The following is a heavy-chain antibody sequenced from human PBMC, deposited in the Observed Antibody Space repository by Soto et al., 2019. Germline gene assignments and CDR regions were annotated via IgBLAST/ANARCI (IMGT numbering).Heavy chain of an antibody. J-gene: IGHJ4*02. Sequence: QVQLQESGPGLVKPSETLSLTRNVSGDSMTKYYWSWIRQPAGKGLEWIGRIYTSGSTNYNPSLRSRVTMSIDTSNNHFSLNLKSVTAADTAVYYCARTVGAAYYFDFWGQGALVTVSS. CDR2: IYTSGST. CDR1: GDSMTKYY. V-gene: IGHV4-4*07. D-gene: IGHD1-26*01. CDR3: ARTVGAAYYFDF.